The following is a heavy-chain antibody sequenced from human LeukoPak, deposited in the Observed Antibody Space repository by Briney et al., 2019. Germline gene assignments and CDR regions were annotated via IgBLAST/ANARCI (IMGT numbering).Heavy chain of an antibody. CDR1: GFTFSSYW. Sequence: GGSLRPSCAASGFTFSSYWMSWVRQAPGKGPEWVANIKQDGSEKYFVNSMKGRFSISRDNAKNSLYLQMNSLRAEDTAVYYCATMIFGMVIPLDYWGQGSLVTVSS. V-gene: IGHV3-7*01. CDR3: ATMIFGMVIPLDY. CDR2: IKQDGSEK. D-gene: IGHD3/OR15-3a*01. J-gene: IGHJ4*02.